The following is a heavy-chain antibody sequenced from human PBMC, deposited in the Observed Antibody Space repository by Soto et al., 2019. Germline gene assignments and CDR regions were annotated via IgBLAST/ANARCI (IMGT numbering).Heavy chain of an antibody. CDR1: GYTLTELS. J-gene: IGHJ6*02. CDR3: ATAGELLGYYYYGMDV. Sequence: ASVKVSCKVSGYTLTELSMHWVRQAPGKGLEWMGGFDPEDGETIYAQKFQGRVTMTEDTSTDTAYMELSSLRSEDTAVYCCATAGELLGYYYYGMDVWGQGTTVTVSS. D-gene: IGHD1-26*01. CDR2: FDPEDGET. V-gene: IGHV1-24*01.